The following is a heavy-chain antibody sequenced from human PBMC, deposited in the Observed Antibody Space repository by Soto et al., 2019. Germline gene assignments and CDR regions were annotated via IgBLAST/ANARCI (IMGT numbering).Heavy chain of an antibody. D-gene: IGHD3-3*01. J-gene: IGHJ4*02. CDR3: ARDPMGITIFGVVSSLFDY. Sequence: QVQLVESGGGVVQPGRSLRLSCAASGFTFSSYGMHWVRQAPGKGLEWVAVIWYDGSNKYYADSVKGRFTISRDNSKNTLYLQMSSLRAEDTAVYYCARDPMGITIFGVVSSLFDYWGQGTLVTVSS. V-gene: IGHV3-33*01. CDR1: GFTFSSYG. CDR2: IWYDGSNK.